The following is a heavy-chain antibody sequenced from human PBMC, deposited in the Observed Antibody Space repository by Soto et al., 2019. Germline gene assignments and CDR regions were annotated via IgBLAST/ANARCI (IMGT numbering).Heavy chain of an antibody. V-gene: IGHV3-23*01. CDR2: ISGSAGTT. CDR3: AKVRSTKILDVVSLFEY. CDR1: VFTFSSYA. D-gene: IGHD3-3*01. J-gene: IGHJ4*02. Sequence: PGASLRLSCAASVFTFSSYAMSLVRQSPGKGLECVSTISGSAGTTYDADSGKGRFTISRDNSKNTLYLQMNSLRAEDTAVYYCAKVRSTKILDVVSLFEYWGQAPLVTVS.